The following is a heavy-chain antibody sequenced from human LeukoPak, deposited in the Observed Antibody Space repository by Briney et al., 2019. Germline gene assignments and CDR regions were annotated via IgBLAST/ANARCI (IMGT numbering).Heavy chain of an antibody. V-gene: IGHV4-59*11. CDR1: GGSISSHY. CDR3: ARIWGYCSSTSCSNWYFDL. J-gene: IGHJ2*01. D-gene: IGHD2-2*01. CDR2: IYYSGST. Sequence: SETLSLTCTVSGGSISSHYWSWIRQPSGKGLEWIGYIYYSGSTNYNPSLKSRVTISVDTSKNQFSLKLSSVTAADTAVYYCARIWGYCSSTSCSNWYFDLWGRGTLVTVSS.